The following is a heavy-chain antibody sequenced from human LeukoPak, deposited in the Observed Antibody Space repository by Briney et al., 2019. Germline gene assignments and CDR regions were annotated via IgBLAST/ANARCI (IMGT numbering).Heavy chain of an antibody. CDR1: GGSISSYY. D-gene: IGHD2-2*02. CDR2: IYTSGST. V-gene: IGHV4-4*09. Sequence: SETLSLTCTVSGGSISSYYWSWIRQPPRKGLEWIGYIYTSGSTNYNPSLKSRVTISVDTSKNQFSLKLSSVTAADTAVYYCARHRRCSSTSCYRAFDYWGQGTLVTVSS. CDR3: ARHRRCSSTSCYRAFDY. J-gene: IGHJ4*02.